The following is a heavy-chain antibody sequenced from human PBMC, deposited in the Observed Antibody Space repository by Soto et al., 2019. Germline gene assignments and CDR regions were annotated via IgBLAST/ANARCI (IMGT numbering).Heavy chain of an antibody. Sequence: ASVKVSCKASGYTFTSYGISWVRQAPGQGLEWMGWISAYNGNTNYAQKLQGRVTMTTDTSTSTAYMELRSLRTDDTAVYYCARGPLLSYGKHKPFDYLGQGTLVTVSS. J-gene: IGHJ4*02. CDR3: ARGPLLSYGKHKPFDY. CDR1: GYTFTSYG. CDR2: ISAYNGNT. V-gene: IGHV1-18*01. D-gene: IGHD5-18*01.